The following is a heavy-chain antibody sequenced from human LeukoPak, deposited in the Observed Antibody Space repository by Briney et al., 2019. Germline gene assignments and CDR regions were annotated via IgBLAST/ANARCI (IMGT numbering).Heavy chain of an antibody. CDR2: IYTSGST. CDR1: GGSISSFY. V-gene: IGHV4-4*07. Sequence: KPSETLSLTCTVSGGSISSFYWSWIRQPAGKGLEWIGRIYTSGSTNYNPSLKSRVTMSVDTSKNQFSLKLSSVTAADTAVYYCARVETYYDILTGYYWYFDLWGRGTLVTVSS. J-gene: IGHJ2*01. CDR3: ARVETYYDILTGYYWYFDL. D-gene: IGHD3-9*01.